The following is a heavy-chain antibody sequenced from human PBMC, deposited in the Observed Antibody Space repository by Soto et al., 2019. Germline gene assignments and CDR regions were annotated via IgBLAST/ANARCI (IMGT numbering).Heavy chain of an antibody. D-gene: IGHD4-17*01. CDR2: INSGGTSK. Sequence: PGGSLRLSCAASGFAIRNYEMNWVRQAPGKGLEWVSYINSGGTSKKYTDSVEGRFTISRDTALNSLYLQMDSLRDEDTAIYYCARENSGDAFDFWGQGILVT. J-gene: IGHJ4*02. CDR1: GFAIRNYE. V-gene: IGHV3-48*03. CDR3: ARENSGDAFDF.